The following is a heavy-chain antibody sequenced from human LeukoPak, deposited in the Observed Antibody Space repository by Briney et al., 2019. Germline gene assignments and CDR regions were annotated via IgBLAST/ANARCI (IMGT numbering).Heavy chain of an antibody. D-gene: IGHD6-6*01. CDR3: ARDGKQLVGYWFDP. CDR2: ITPNSGGT. CDR1: GYTFTGYY. J-gene: IGHJ5*02. Sequence: ASVKVSCKASGYTFTGYYMHWVRQAPGQGLEWMGRITPNSGGTNYAQKFQGRVTMTRDTSISTAYKELSRLRSDDTAVYYCARDGKQLVGYWFDPWSQGTLVTVSS. V-gene: IGHV1-2*06.